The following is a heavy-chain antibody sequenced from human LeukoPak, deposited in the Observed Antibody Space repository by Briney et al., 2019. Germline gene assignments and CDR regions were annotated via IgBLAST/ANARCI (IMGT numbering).Heavy chain of an antibody. V-gene: IGHV4-59*01. Sequence: SETLSLTCTVSGGPISSYYWSWIRQPPGKGLEWIGYIYYSGSTNYNPSLKSRVTISVDTCKNQFSLKLSSVTAADTAVYYCARVGSGWYDYWGQGTLVTVSS. J-gene: IGHJ4*02. D-gene: IGHD6-19*01. CDR1: GGPISSYY. CDR2: IYYSGST. CDR3: ARVGSGWYDY.